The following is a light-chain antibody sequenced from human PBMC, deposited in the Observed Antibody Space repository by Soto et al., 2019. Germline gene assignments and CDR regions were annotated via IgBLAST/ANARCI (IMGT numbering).Light chain of an antibody. V-gene: IGKV3-20*01. CDR3: QHYGTFPPFS. CDR2: GAS. CDR1: QSVSSSF. J-gene: IGKJ3*01. Sequence: EIVLTQSPGTLSLSPGERATLSCRASQSVSSSFLGWDQQKPGQSPRLLIYGASSRATGIPDRFSGSGSGTDFTLTISRLEPEDFAVYYCQHYGTFPPFSFGPGTKVDLK.